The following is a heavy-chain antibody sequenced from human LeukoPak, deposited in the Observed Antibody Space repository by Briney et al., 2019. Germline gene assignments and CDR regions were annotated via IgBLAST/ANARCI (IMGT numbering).Heavy chain of an antibody. CDR3: ARQPGTGANRSAFDL. CDR2: VYPGDSDT. CDR1: GFDFTTYW. Sequence: GESLKISCQGSGFDFTTYWIGWVRQMPGKGLEWMGIVYPGDSDTRYSPSFQGQVTISADRSISTAYLQWNSLKASDTAMYFCARQPGTGANRSAFDLWGQGTKVTVSS. D-gene: IGHD4/OR15-4a*01. J-gene: IGHJ3*01. V-gene: IGHV5-51*01.